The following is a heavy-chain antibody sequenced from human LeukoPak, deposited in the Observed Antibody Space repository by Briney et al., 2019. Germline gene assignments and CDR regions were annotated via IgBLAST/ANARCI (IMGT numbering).Heavy chain of an antibody. D-gene: IGHD6-13*01. V-gene: IGHV1-8*01. CDR3: AIKEGPGIYSSSGGYFDY. Sequence: WASVKVSCKASGYTFSTYDVIWVRQATGQGLEWMGWMNPNSGNTGYALKFRGRVTMTGDTSISTAYMELSSLISEDTAVYYCAIKEGPGIYSSSGGYFDYWGQGTLVTVSS. CDR1: GYTFSTYD. CDR2: MNPNSGNT. J-gene: IGHJ4*02.